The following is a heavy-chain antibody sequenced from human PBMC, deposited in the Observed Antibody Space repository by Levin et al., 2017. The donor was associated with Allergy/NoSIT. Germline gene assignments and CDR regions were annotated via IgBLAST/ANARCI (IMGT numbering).Heavy chain of an antibody. CDR1: GGSISSSSYY. Sequence: PSETLSLTCTVSGGSISSSSYYWGWIRQPPGKGLEWIGSIYYSGSTYYNPSLKSRVTISVDTSKNQFSLKLSSVTAADTAVYYCARAAGIGGVTQVDYWGQGTLVTVSS. J-gene: IGHJ4*02. D-gene: IGHD3-16*01. CDR2: IYYSGST. CDR3: ARAAGIGGVTQVDY. V-gene: IGHV4-39*07.